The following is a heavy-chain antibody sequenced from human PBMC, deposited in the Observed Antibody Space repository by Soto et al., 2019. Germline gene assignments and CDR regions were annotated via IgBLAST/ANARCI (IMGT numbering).Heavy chain of an antibody. CDR3: ARDAAGVGNWFDP. CDR2: ISYDGSNK. D-gene: IGHD2-15*01. V-gene: IGHV3-30-3*01. CDR1: GFTFSSYA. Sequence: QVQLVESGGGVVQPGRSLRLSCAASGFTFSSYAMHWVRQAPGKGLEWVAVISYDGSNKYYADSVKGRFTISRDNSKNTLYLKMNSLRAEDTAVYYCARDAAGVGNWFDPWGQGTLVTVSS. J-gene: IGHJ5*02.